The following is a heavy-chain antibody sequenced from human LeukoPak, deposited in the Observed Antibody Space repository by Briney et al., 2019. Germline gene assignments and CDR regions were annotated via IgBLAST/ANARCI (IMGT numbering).Heavy chain of an antibody. J-gene: IGHJ4*02. CDR2: ISTYNGNT. D-gene: IGHD6-19*01. CDR1: GYTFSRYG. CDR3: ARDVAVTVFDY. V-gene: IGHV1-18*01. Sequence: ASVKVSCKASGYTFSRYGITWVRQAPGQGLEWMGWISTYNGNTNYAQKLQGRVTMTTDTSTGTAYMELRSLRSDDTAVYYCARDVAVTVFDYWGQGTLVTVSS.